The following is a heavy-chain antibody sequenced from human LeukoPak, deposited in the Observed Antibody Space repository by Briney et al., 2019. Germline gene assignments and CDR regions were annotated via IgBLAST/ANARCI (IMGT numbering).Heavy chain of an antibody. D-gene: IGHD2-15*01. CDR2: IYYSGST. CDR3: ARHTPNRIGYCSGGSCYPGWY. J-gene: IGHJ4*02. V-gene: IGHV4-39*01. Sequence: SSETLSLTCTVSGGSISSSSYYWGWIRQPPGKGLEWIGSIYYSGSTYYNPSLKSRVTISVDTSKNQFSLKLSSVTAADTAVYYCARHTPNRIGYCSGGSCYPGWYWGQGTLVTVSS. CDR1: GGSISSSSYY.